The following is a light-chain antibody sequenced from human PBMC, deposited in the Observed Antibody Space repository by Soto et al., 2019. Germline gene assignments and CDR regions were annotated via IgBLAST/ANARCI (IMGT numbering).Light chain of an antibody. CDR1: SSDVENYGL. CDR3: GSWDSSLTYV. CDR2: DND. J-gene: IGLJ1*01. V-gene: IGLV1-51*01. Sequence: QSALTQPASVSGSPGQSITISCTGTSSDVENYGLVSWYQQLPGTAPKILIYDNDKRPSGIPDRFSGSKSGTSATLAITGLQTGDEADYYCGSWDSSLTYVFGTGTKLTVL.